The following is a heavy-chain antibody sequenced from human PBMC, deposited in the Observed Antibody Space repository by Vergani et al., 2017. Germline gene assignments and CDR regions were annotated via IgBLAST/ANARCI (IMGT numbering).Heavy chain of an antibody. D-gene: IGHD4-11*01. CDR3: ARDSRTTXMNTDNFYYHMDV. Sequence: QVQLVQSGPEMKQPGASVKVSCKASGGTFSSYAISWVRQAPGQGLEWMGGIIPIFGTANYAQKFQGRVTITADESTSTAYMELSSLRSEDTAVYYCARDSRTTXMNTDNFYYHMDVWGKGTTVTVSS. J-gene: IGHJ6*03. CDR1: GGTFSSYA. CDR2: IIPIFGTA. V-gene: IGHV1-69*13.